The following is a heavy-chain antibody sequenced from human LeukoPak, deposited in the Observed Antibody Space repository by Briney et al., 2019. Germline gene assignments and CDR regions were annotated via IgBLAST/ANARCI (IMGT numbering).Heavy chain of an antibody. Sequence: PGGPLRLSCAASGFTFSSYSMNWVRQAPGKGLEWVSSISSSSSYIYYADSVKGRFTISRDNAKNSLYLQMSSLRAEDTAVYYCAREPETYYYYYMDVWGKGTTVTVSS. CDR3: AREPETYYYYYMDV. J-gene: IGHJ6*03. CDR1: GFTFSSYS. CDR2: ISSSSSYI. V-gene: IGHV3-21*01.